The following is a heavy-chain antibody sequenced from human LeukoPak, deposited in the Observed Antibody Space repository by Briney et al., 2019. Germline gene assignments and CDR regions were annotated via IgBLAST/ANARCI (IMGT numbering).Heavy chain of an antibody. CDR3: ARDRDDSSAFDI. CDR1: GFTFSSYS. V-gene: IGHV3-21*01. D-gene: IGHD3-22*01. CDR2: ISSSSSYI. Sequence: PGGSLRLSCAASGFTFSSYSMNWVRQAPGKGLEWVSSISSSSSYIYYADSVKGQFTTSRDNAKNSLYLQMNSLRAEDTAVYYCARDRDDSSAFDIWGQGTMVTVSS. J-gene: IGHJ3*02.